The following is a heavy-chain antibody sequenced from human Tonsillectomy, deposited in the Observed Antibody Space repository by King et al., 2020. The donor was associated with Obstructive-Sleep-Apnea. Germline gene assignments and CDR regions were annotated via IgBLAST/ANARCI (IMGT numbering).Heavy chain of an antibody. D-gene: IGHD3-22*01. J-gene: IGHJ4*02. CDR3: ARDRKYYYDTTTYPPDY. CDR1: GFSFGDFA. V-gene: IGHV3-49*03. Sequence: VQLVESGGGLVQPGRSLRLSCTTSGFSFGDFAVSWFRQAPGKGLEWVGFIRSKPHGATTEYAASVTGRFTISRDESKSIAYLQMNSLRTDDTAVYYCARDRKYYYDTTTYPPDYWGQGTLVTVSS. CDR2: IRSKPHGATT.